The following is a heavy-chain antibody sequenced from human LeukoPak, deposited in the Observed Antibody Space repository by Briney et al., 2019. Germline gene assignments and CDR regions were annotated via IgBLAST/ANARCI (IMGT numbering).Heavy chain of an antibody. D-gene: IGHD3-3*01. J-gene: IGHJ5*02. V-gene: IGHV1-69*13. CDR1: GGTFSSYA. CDR3: ARGGITIFGVVIKSCNWFDP. CDR2: IIPIFGTA. Sequence: GASVKVSCKASGGTFSSYAISWVRQAPGQGLDWMGGIIPIFGTANYAQKFQGRVTITADESTSTAYMELSSLRSEDTAVYYCARGGITIFGVVIKSCNWFDPWGQGTLVTVSS.